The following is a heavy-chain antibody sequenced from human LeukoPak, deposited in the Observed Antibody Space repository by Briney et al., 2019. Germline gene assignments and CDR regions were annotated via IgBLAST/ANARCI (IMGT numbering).Heavy chain of an antibody. J-gene: IGHJ4*02. CDR3: AKDKEAYDFWSGYYYFDY. CDR2: ISDSGGST. Sequence: GGSLRLSCAASGFTFSSYAMSWVRQAPGKGLEWVSAISDSGGSTYYADSVKGRFTISRDNSKNTLYLQMNSLRAEDTAVYYCAKDKEAYDFWSGYYYFDYWGQGTLVTVSS. CDR1: GFTFSSYA. D-gene: IGHD3-3*01. V-gene: IGHV3-23*01.